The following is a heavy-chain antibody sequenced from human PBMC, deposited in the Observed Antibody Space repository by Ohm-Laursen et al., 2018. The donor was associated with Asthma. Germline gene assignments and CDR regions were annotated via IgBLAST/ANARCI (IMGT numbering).Heavy chain of an antibody. J-gene: IGHJ4*02. D-gene: IGHD6-13*01. CDR3: AKDVLGFVAAAQD. Sequence: GSLRLSCSASGYTFSRYSIHWVRQIPGKGLEWVASISTASSFIYYADSVRGRFTTSRDNARNSVYLQMNSLRAEDTAIYYCAKDVLGFVAAAQDWGQGTLVTVSS. CDR2: ISTASSFI. CDR1: GYTFSRYS. V-gene: IGHV3-21*01.